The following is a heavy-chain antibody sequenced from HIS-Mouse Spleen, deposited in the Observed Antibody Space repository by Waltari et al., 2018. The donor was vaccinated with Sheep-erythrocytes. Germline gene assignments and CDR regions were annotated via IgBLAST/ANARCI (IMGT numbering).Heavy chain of an antibody. CDR1: GYTFTSYD. J-gene: IGHJ6*02. D-gene: IGHD6-19*01. V-gene: IGHV1-8*01. CDR2: RNPNSGNT. Sequence: QVQLVQSGAEVKKPGASVKVSCKASGYTFTSYDINWVRQATGQGLEWMGWRNPNSGNTGYAQKFQGRVTMTRNTSISTAYMELSSLRSEDTAVYYCARVNLYSSGWYAYYYYGMDVWGQGTTVTVSS. CDR3: ARVNLYSSGWYAYYYYGMDV.